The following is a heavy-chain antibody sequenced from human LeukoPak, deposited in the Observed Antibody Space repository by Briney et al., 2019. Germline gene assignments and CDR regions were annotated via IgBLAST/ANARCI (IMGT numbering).Heavy chain of an antibody. D-gene: IGHD1-26*01. CDR3: ARLHWRPRVGATQYYFDY. CDR2: IYYSGST. J-gene: IGHJ4*02. Sequence: SETLSLTCTVSGGSISSYYWSWIRQPPGKGLEWIGCIYYSGSTNYNPSLKSRVTISVDTSKNQFSLKLSSVTAADTAVYYCARLHWRPRVGATQYYFDYWGQGTLVTVSS. CDR1: GGSISSYY. V-gene: IGHV4-59*08.